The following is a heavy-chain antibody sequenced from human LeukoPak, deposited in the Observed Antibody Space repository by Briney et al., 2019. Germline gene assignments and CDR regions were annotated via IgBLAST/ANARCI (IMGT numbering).Heavy chain of an antibody. Sequence: SETLSLTCAVYGGSFSGYYWSWIRQPPGKGLEWIGEINHSGSTNYNPSLKSRVTISVDTSKNQFSLKLSSVTAADTAVYYCARQQGWSNFDYWGQGTLVTVSS. CDR2: INHSGST. CDR3: ARQQGWSNFDY. V-gene: IGHV4-34*01. CDR1: GGSFSGYY. J-gene: IGHJ4*02. D-gene: IGHD6-19*01.